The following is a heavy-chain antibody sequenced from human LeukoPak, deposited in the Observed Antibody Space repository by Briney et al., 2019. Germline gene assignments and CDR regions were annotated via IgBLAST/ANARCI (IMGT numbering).Heavy chain of an antibody. CDR1: GGSFSGYY. CDR3: ARGVVGATKNFDY. J-gene: IGHJ4*02. D-gene: IGHD1-26*01. V-gene: IGHV4-34*01. Sequence: LETLSLTCAVYGGSFSGYYWSWIRQPPGKGLEWIGEINHSGSTNYNPSLKSRVTISVDTSKNQFSLKLSSVTAADTAVYYCARGVVGATKNFDYWGQGTLVTVSS. CDR2: INHSGST.